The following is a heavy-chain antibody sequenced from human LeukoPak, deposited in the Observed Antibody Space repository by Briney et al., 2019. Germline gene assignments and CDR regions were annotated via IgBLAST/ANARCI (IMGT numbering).Heavy chain of an antibody. CDR3: ASLLTGPLDAFDI. V-gene: IGHV4-59*08. CDR1: GGSISSYY. D-gene: IGHD3-9*01. J-gene: IGHJ3*02. CDR2: IYYSGST. Sequence: SETLSLTCTVSGGSISSYYWSWIRQPPGKGLEWIGYIYYSGSTNYNPSLKSRVTISVDTSKNQFSLKLSSVTAADTAVYYCASLLTGPLDAFDIWGQGTMVTVSS.